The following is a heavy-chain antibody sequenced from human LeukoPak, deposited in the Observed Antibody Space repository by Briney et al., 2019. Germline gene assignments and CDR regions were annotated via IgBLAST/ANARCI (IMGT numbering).Heavy chain of an antibody. Sequence: GGSLRLSCAASGFTFSSYGMHWVRQAPGRGLEWVAFIRYDGSNKYYVDSVKGRFTISRDNSKNTLYLQMNSLRAEDTAVYYCAKDQYSSSYYFDYWGQGTLVTVSS. CDR1: GFTFSSYG. D-gene: IGHD6-6*01. CDR3: AKDQYSSSYYFDY. CDR2: IRYDGSNK. J-gene: IGHJ4*02. V-gene: IGHV3-30*02.